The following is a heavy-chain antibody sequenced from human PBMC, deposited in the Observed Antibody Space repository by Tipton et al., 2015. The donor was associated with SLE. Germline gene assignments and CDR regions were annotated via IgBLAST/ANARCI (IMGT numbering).Heavy chain of an antibody. V-gene: IGHV4-59*08. D-gene: IGHD5-18*01. Sequence: TLSLTCTVSGGSISSYYWSWIRQPPGKGLEWIGYIYYSGSTNYNPSLKSRVTISVDTSKNQFSLKLSSVTAADTAVYYCARSGYSYGLDYWGQGTLVTVSS. CDR1: GGSISSYY. CDR2: IYYSGST. J-gene: IGHJ4*02. CDR3: ARSGYSYGLDY.